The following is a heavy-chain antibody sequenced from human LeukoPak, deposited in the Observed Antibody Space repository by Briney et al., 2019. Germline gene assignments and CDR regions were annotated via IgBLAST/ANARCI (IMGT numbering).Heavy chain of an antibody. CDR2: IYHSGST. V-gene: IGHV4-38-2*02. Sequence: PSETLSLTCTVSGYSISSGYYWGWIRQPPGKGLEWIGSIYHSGSTYYNPSLKSRVTISVDTSKNQFSLKLSSVTAADTAVYYCARESSGYYGSWGQGTQVTASS. J-gene: IGHJ5*02. CDR3: ARESSGYYGS. CDR1: GYSISSGYY. D-gene: IGHD3-22*01.